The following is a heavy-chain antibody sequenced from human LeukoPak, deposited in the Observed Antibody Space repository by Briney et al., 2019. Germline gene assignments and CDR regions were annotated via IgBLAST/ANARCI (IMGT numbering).Heavy chain of an antibody. J-gene: IGHJ1*01. Sequence: GGSLRLSCAASGFTVSTNYMSWVRQAPGKGLEWVSVIYSGGSTYYADSVKGRFTFSRDNSKNTLYLQMNSLRAEDTAVYYCARDHSPEYNSSAGYFQLWGQGTLVTASS. CDR3: ARDHSPEYNSSAGYFQL. D-gene: IGHD6-6*01. CDR1: GFTVSTNY. V-gene: IGHV3-66*01. CDR2: IYSGGST.